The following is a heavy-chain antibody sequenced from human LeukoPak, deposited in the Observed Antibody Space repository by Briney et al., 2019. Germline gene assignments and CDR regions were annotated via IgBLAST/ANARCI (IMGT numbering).Heavy chain of an antibody. D-gene: IGHD2-2*03. Sequence: PGGSLRLSCAASGFTFSSYGMHWVRQAPGKGLEWVAVIWYDGSNKYYADSVKGRFTISRDNSKNTLYLQMNSLRAEDTAVYYCAIPPGYCSSTSCYRDAFDIWGQGTMVTVSS. CDR3: AIPPGYCSSTSCYRDAFDI. V-gene: IGHV3-30*02. CDR2: IWYDGSNK. CDR1: GFTFSSYG. J-gene: IGHJ3*02.